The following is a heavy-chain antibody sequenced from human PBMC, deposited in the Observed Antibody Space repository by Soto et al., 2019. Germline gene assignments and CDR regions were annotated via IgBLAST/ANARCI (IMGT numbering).Heavy chain of an antibody. Sequence: GSLKLSIAAYDYTFSSYSMNWVRQAPEKGQEWVSSNRSSRRDIYYADSVKGRFTISRDNAKNSLYLQMNSLRAEDTVVYYCARDRGLAARPSGYYYYYGMDVWGQGT. CDR2: NRSSRRDI. V-gene: IGHV3-21*01. D-gene: IGHD6-6*01. J-gene: IGHJ6*02. CDR3: ARDRGLAARPSGYYYYYGMDV. CDR1: DYTFSSYS.